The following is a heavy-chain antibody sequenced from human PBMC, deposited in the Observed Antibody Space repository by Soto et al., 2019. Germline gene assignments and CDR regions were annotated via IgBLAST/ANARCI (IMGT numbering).Heavy chain of an antibody. J-gene: IGHJ5*02. V-gene: IGHV1-69*02. D-gene: IGHD2-2*02. CDR3: ARGTAPIAISGWFDP. Sequence: QVQLVQSGAEVKKPGSSVKVSCKASGGTFSSYTISWVRQAPGQGLEWMGRIIPILGIANYAQKFQGRVTITADKSASTGYMELSSLRSEDTAVYYCARGTAPIAISGWFDPWGQGTLVTVSS. CDR1: GGTFSSYT. CDR2: IIPILGIA.